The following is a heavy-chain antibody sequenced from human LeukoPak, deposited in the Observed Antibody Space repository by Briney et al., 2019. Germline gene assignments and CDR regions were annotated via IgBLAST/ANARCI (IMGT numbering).Heavy chain of an antibody. J-gene: IGHJ4*02. CDR2: IRYDGSNK. CDR1: GFTLSSYG. D-gene: IGHD3-22*01. V-gene: IGHV3-30*02. CDR3: AKSLSQMGHYYDTGGYSAFDY. Sequence: GGSLRLSCAASGFTLSSYGMHWVRQAPGKGLEWVAFIRYDGSNKYYADSVKGRFTISRDNAKNTLFLQINSLRAEDTAIYYCAKSLSQMGHYYDTGGYSAFDYWGQGTLVTVSS.